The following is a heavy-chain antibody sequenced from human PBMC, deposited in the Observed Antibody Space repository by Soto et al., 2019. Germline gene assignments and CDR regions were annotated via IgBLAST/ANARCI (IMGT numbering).Heavy chain of an antibody. CDR1: GFTFSSYD. Sequence: GGSLRLSCAASGFTFSSYDMHWVRQATGKGLEWVSAIGTAGDTYYPGSVRGRFTISRENAKNSLYLQMNSLRAEDTAVYYCATGIAAAGTINYWGQGTLVTVS. D-gene: IGHD6-13*01. CDR2: IGTAGDT. V-gene: IGHV3-13*01. CDR3: ATGIAAAGTINY. J-gene: IGHJ4*02.